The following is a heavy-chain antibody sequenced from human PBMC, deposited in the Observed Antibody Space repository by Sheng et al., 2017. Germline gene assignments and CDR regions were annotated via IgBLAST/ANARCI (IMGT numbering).Heavy chain of an antibody. Sequence: QVQLQESGPGLVKPSETLSLTCTVSGYSISSGYYWGWIRQPPGKGLSGLGGIYHSGSTYYNPSLKSRVTISVDTSKNQFSLKLSSVTAADTAVYYCATGYQLLYPSFDYWGQGTL. CDR1: GYSISSGYY. V-gene: IGHV4-38-2*02. D-gene: IGHD2-2*02. J-gene: IGHJ4*02. CDR3: ATGYQLLYPSFDY. CDR2: IYHSGST.